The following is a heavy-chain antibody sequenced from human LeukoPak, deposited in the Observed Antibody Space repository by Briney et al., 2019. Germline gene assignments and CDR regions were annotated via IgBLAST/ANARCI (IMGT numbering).Heavy chain of an antibody. CDR2: IYPGDSDT. V-gene: IGHV5-51*01. D-gene: IGHD3-22*01. Sequence: GESLKISCKGSGYSFTSYWIGWVRQMPGKGLEWMGIIYPGDSDTRYSPSFQGQVTISADKSISTAYLQWSSLKASDTAMYYCARIENTYYYDSSGYFWFDPWGQGTLVTVSS. CDR1: GYSFTSYW. CDR3: ARIENTYYYDSSGYFWFDP. J-gene: IGHJ5*02.